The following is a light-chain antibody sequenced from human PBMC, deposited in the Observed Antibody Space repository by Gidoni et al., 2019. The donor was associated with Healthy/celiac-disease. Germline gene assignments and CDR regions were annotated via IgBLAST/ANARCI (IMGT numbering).Light chain of an antibody. J-gene: IGKJ4*01. CDR3: QQLNSYPLLT. CDR2: AAS. Sequence: IQMTQSPSFLSASAGDRVTITCRATQGISSYLAWYQQKPGKAPKLLIYAASTLQSGVPSRFSGSGSWTEFTLPISSLQPEDFATYYCQQLNSYPLLTFGGXTKVEIK. CDR1: QGISSY. V-gene: IGKV1-9*01.